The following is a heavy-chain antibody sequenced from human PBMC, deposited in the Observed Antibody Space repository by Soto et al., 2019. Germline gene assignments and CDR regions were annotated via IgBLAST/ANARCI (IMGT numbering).Heavy chain of an antibody. V-gene: IGHV4-34*01. Sequence: LSLTCAVYGGSFSCYYWSWIRQPPGKGLEWIGEINHSGSTNYNPSLKSRVTISVDTSKNQFSLKLSSVTAADTAVYYCARGLVVVPAAPSYYYYGMDVWGQGTTVTVSS. D-gene: IGHD2-2*01. CDR1: GGSFSCYY. CDR2: INHSGST. CDR3: ARGLVVVPAAPSYYYYGMDV. J-gene: IGHJ6*02.